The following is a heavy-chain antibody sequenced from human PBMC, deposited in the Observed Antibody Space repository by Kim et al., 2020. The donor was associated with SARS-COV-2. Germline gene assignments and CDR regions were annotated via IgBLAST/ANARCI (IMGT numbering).Heavy chain of an antibody. D-gene: IGHD2-15*01. J-gene: IGHJ4*02. V-gene: IGHV3-7*03. CDR2: SGK. Sequence: SGKFYADSVKGRTTISRDNAKNSLYLEMDTLRVEDTAVYYCANSIGYAFDYWGQGTKVTVSS. CDR3: ANSIGYAFDY.